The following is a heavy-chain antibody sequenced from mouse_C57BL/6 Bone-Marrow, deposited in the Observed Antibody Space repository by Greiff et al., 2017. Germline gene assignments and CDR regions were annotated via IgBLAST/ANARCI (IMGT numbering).Heavy chain of an antibody. CDR3: ARWDGY. CDR1: GYTFTSYW. V-gene: IGHV1-50*01. CDR2: IDPSDSYT. Sequence: VQLKQPGAELVKPGASVKLSCKASGYTFTSYWMQWVKQRPGQGLEWIGEIDPSDSYTNYNQKFKGKATLTVDTSSSTAYMQLSSLTSEDSAVYYCARWDGYWGQGTTLTVSS. J-gene: IGHJ2*01. D-gene: IGHD2-3*01.